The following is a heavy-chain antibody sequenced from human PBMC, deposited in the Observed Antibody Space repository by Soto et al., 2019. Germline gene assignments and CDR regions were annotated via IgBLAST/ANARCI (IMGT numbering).Heavy chain of an antibody. CDR3: ARFRDLWELLKPGSSYFDY. V-gene: IGHV4-4*02. Sequence: SETLSLTYAVSGGSSSSSNWWSWVRQPPGKGLEWIGEIYHSGSTNYNPSLKSRVTISVDKSKNQFSLKLSSVTAADTAVYYCARFRDLWELLKPGSSYFDYWGQGTLVTVSS. CDR1: GGSSSSSNW. J-gene: IGHJ4*02. CDR2: IYHSGST. D-gene: IGHD1-26*01.